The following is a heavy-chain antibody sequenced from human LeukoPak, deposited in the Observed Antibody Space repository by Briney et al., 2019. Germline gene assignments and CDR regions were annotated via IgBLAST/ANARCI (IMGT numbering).Heavy chain of an antibody. J-gene: IGHJ4*02. CDR1: GFTFDDYA. CDR3: ARDPSFRTGCSQKFFDY. D-gene: IGHD1-1*01. Sequence: QSGGSLRLSCTPSGFTFDDYAMHWVRQAPGKGLEWVALISYDGGNIYYADSVKGRFTISRDNSQNTLYLQMNSLRAEDTAVYYCARDPSFRTGCSQKFFDYWGPGTLVTVSS. V-gene: IGHV3-30*01. CDR2: ISYDGGNI.